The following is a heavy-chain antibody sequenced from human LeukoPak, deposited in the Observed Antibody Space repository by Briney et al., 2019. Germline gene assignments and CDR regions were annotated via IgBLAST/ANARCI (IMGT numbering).Heavy chain of an antibody. CDR2: INPNSGGT. J-gene: IGHJ5*02. CDR1: GYTFTGYY. CDR3: ARDPAPGIAAPLGFDP. D-gene: IGHD6-13*01. V-gene: IGHV1-2*02. Sequence: ASVKVSCKASGYTFTGYYMHWVRQAPGQGREWMGWINPNSGGTNYAQKCQGRVTMTRATSISTAYMELSRPRSDDTAVYYCARDPAPGIAAPLGFDPWGQGTLVTVSS.